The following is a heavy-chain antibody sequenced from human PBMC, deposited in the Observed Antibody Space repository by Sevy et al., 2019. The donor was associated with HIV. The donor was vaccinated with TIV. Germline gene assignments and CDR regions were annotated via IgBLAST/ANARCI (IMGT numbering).Heavy chain of an antibody. CDR3: ARGKSGYGYALNY. CDR1: GFTVNSNY. D-gene: IGHD5-18*01. Sequence: GGSLRLSCAASGFTVNSNYMTWVRQAPGKGLEGVSVIHSVYTTYHADSVKDRFTISRDNFKNTLYLHMSSLRAEDTAVYYCARGKSGYGYALNYWGQGTLVTVSS. CDR2: IHSVYTT. V-gene: IGHV3-66*01. J-gene: IGHJ4*02.